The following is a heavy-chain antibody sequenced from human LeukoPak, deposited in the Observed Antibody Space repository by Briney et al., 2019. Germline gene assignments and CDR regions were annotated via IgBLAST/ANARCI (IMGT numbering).Heavy chain of an antibody. Sequence: ASVKVSCKASGYTFTSYYMHWVRQAPGQGLEWMGIINPSGGSTSYAQKFQGRVTMTRDTSTSTVYMELSSLRSEDTAVYYCARVLHDYYDSRGYFDYWGQGTLVTVSS. V-gene: IGHV1-46*01. J-gene: IGHJ4*02. CDR3: ARVLHDYYDSRGYFDY. CDR2: INPSGGST. D-gene: IGHD3-22*01. CDR1: GYTFTSYY.